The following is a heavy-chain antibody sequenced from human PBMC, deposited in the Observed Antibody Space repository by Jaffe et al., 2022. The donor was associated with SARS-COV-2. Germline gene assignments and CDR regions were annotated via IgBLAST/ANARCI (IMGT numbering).Heavy chain of an antibody. CDR1: GYTFTSYA. V-gene: IGHV1-3*01. CDR3: ARGIAVAGKGNWFDP. D-gene: IGHD6-19*01. Sequence: QVQLVQSGAEVKKPGASVKVSCKASGYTFTSYAMHWVRQAPGQRLEWMGWINAGNGNTKYSQKFQGRVTITRDTSASTAYMELSSLRSEDTAVYYCARGIAVAGKGNWFDPWGQGTLVTVSS. CDR2: INAGNGNT. J-gene: IGHJ5*02.